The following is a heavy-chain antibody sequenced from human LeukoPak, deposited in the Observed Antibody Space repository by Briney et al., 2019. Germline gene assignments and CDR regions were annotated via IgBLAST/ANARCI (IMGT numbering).Heavy chain of an antibody. Sequence: GASVKVSCKASGYTFTSYDINWVRQATGQGLEWMGWMNPNSGNTGYAQKFQGRVTMTRNTSISTAYMELSSLRSEDTAVYYCAREGGVVVTAKVDYWGQGTLVTVSS. CDR2: MNPNSGNT. V-gene: IGHV1-8*01. D-gene: IGHD2-21*02. CDR3: AREGGVVVTAKVDY. J-gene: IGHJ4*02. CDR1: GYTFTSYD.